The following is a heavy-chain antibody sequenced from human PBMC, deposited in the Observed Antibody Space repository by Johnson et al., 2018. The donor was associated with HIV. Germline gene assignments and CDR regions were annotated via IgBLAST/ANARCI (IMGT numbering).Heavy chain of an antibody. CDR2: INWNGGST. V-gene: IGHV3-20*04. D-gene: IGHD2-15*01. Sequence: VQLVESGGGLVQPGGSLRLSCAASGFTFSSYWMNWVRQTPGKGLEWVSGINWNGGSTGFADSVKGRFTISRDNAKNSMYLQMNSLRVEDTALYYCVRDTGYCSGGRCDDAFDVWGQGTVVTVSS. CDR3: VRDTGYCSGGRCDDAFDV. CDR1: GFTFSSYW. J-gene: IGHJ3*01.